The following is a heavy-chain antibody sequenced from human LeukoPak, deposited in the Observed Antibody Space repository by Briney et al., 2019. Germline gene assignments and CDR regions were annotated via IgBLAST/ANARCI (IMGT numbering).Heavy chain of an antibody. Sequence: GASVKVSCKASGYTLTRYAMNWVRQAPGQGLEWMGWININTGNATYAQGFTGRFVISLDTSVSTAYLQISSLKAEDTAMYYCARVGLPTYYYYMDVWGKGTTVTVSS. CDR3: ARVGLPTYYYYMDV. CDR1: GYTLTRYA. D-gene: IGHD3-16*01. CDR2: ININTGNA. J-gene: IGHJ6*03. V-gene: IGHV7-4-1*02.